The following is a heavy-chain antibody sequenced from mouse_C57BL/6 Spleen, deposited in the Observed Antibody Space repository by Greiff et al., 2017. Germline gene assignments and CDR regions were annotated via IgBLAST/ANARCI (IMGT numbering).Heavy chain of an antibody. CDR1: GYTFTDYY. CDR3: ARDRIRDYFDY. CDR2: IFPGSGST. V-gene: IGHV1-75*01. D-gene: IGHD3-2*01. Sequence: QVQLQQSGPELVKPGASVQISCKASGYTFTDYYLNWVKQRPGQGLEWIGWIFPGSGSTYYNEKFKGKATLTVDKSSSTAYMLRSSLTSEDSAVYFCARDRIRDYFDYWGQGTTLTVSS. J-gene: IGHJ2*01.